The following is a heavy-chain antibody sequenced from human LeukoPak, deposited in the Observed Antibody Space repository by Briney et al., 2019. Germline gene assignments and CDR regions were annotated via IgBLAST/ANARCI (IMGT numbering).Heavy chain of an antibody. CDR3: ARARAPFDI. Sequence: GGSLRLSCAASEFTFSTYSMHWVRQAPGKGLEWVASILYDGSNKYYADSVKGRFTISRDNSKNTLFLEMSSLRTEDTAVYYCARARAPFDIWGQGTMVTVSS. CDR1: EFTFSTYS. J-gene: IGHJ3*02. CDR2: ILYDGSNK. V-gene: IGHV3-30-3*01.